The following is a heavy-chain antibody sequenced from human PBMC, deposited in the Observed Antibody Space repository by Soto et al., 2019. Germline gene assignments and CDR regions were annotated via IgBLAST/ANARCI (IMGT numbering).Heavy chain of an antibody. CDR3: ARAAYSSSWHSYYFDY. V-gene: IGHV4-59*01. CDR2: ISYSGST. J-gene: IGHJ4*02. CDR1: GDSISSFY. Sequence: SETLSLTCTVSGDSISSFYWSWIRQPPGKGLEWIGYISYSGSTNYNPSLKSRVTISVDTSKNQFSLKLTSVTAADTAVYYCARAAYSSSWHSYYFDYWGQGTLVTVSS. D-gene: IGHD6-13*01.